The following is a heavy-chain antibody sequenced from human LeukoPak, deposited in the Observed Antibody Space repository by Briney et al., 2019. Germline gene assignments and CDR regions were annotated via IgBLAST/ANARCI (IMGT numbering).Heavy chain of an antibody. V-gene: IGHV3-23*01. CDR2: ISGSGGST. CDR3: AKDLGGVLRYFDWST. D-gene: IGHD3-9*01. CDR1: GFTFSTYG. J-gene: IGHJ4*02. Sequence: PGGSLRLSCVASGFTFSTYGMSWVRQAPGKGLEWVSAISGSGGSTYYADSVKGRFTISRDNSKNTLYLQMNSLRAEDTAVYYCAKDLGGVLRYFDWSTWGQGTLVTVSS.